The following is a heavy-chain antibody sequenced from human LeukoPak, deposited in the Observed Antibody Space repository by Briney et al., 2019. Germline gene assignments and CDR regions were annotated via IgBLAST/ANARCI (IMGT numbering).Heavy chain of an antibody. J-gene: IGHJ4*02. D-gene: IGHD1-26*01. CDR3: VRTPPDLGADY. CDR1: GYTFTGYY. V-gene: IGHV1-2*04. Sequence: ASVKVSCKASGYTFTGYYMHWVRQAPGQGLEWMGWINPNSGGTNYAQKFQGWVTMTRDTSISTAYMELSSLRSEDTAVYYCVRTPPDLGADYWGQGTPVTVSS. CDR2: INPNSGGT.